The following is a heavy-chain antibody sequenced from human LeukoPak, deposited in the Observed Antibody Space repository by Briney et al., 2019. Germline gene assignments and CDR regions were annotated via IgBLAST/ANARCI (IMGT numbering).Heavy chain of an antibody. D-gene: IGHD5-24*01. CDR3: ARVGYNSAFDI. CDR2: IFYSGTT. Sequence: SETLSLTCTVSGGSISTYYWSWIRQPPGKGLEWIGYIFYSGTTNYNPSLKSRVTISVDTSKTQFCLKLSSVTAAATAVYYCARVGYNSAFDIWGQGTMVTVSS. V-gene: IGHV4-59*01. CDR1: GGSISTYY. J-gene: IGHJ3*02.